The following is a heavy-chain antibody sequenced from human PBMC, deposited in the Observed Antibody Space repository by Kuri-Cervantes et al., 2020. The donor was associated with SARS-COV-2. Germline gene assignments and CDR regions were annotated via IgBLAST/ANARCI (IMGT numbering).Heavy chain of an antibody. D-gene: IGHD2-15*01. V-gene: IGHV4-59*01. CDR2: IYYSGST. CDR1: GGSISSYY. Sequence: ESLKISCTVSGGSISSYYWSWIRQPPGKGLEWIGYIYYSGSTNCNPSLKSRVTISVDTSKNQFSLKLSSVTAADTAVYYCAREGYCSGGSCFDYWGQGTLVTVSS. J-gene: IGHJ4*02. CDR3: AREGYCSGGSCFDY.